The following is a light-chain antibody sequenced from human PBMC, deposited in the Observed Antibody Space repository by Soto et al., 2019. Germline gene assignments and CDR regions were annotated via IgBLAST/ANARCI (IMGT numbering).Light chain of an antibody. V-gene: IGKV3-15*01. CDR3: QQYNNWPPWT. CDR2: DAS. Sequence: EIVMTQSPAPLSVSPGERATLSCRASQSVTSNFAWYQQKPGQAPRLLIYDASTRATGIPARFSGSGSGTEFNLTISSLQSEDFAVYYCQQYNNWPPWTFGRGTKVEIK. J-gene: IGKJ1*01. CDR1: QSVTSN.